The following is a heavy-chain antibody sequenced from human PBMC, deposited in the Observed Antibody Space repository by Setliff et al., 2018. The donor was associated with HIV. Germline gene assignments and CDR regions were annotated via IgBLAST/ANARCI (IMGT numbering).Heavy chain of an antibody. CDR2: IRSKGCGSAT. D-gene: IGHD1-1*01. CDR1: GFTFSGSA. CDR3: TRHSTDPWSLLDY. V-gene: IGHV3-73*01. J-gene: IGHJ4*02. Sequence: GGYLRLSCADSGFTFSGSAMHWVRQASGKGLEWVGRIRSKGCGSATAYAASVKGRFTISRDDSKNTAYLQMDSLKTEDTAVYYCTRHSTDPWSLLDYWGQGTLVTVSS.